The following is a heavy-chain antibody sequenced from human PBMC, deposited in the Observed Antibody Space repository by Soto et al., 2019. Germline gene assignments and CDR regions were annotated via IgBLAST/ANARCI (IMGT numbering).Heavy chain of an antibody. Sequence: GGSLRLSCAASGFTFSINAMSWVRQAPGKGLEWVSAISANGQGIYYADSVRGRFTISRDNSKNTVFLHMDSLRAEDTAVYYCAKDRDYPRDQFHYWGQGTLVTVSS. V-gene: IGHV3-23*01. D-gene: IGHD2-2*01. CDR2: ISANGQGI. CDR3: AKDRDYPRDQFHY. J-gene: IGHJ4*02. CDR1: GFTFSINA.